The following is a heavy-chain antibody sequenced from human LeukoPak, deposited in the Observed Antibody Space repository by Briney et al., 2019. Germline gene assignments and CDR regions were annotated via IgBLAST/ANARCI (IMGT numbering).Heavy chain of an antibody. CDR1: GFTFSDYA. Sequence: GGSLRLSCAASGFTFSDYAMHWVRQAPGKELEYVSAISSNGGSIHYANSVKGRFTISRDNSKNTLYLQMDSLRAEDMAVYYCAREVVAATDSYYYYYYMDVWGKGTTVTVSS. CDR3: AREVVAATDSYYYYYYMDV. D-gene: IGHD2-15*01. CDR2: ISSNGGSI. V-gene: IGHV3-64*01. J-gene: IGHJ6*03.